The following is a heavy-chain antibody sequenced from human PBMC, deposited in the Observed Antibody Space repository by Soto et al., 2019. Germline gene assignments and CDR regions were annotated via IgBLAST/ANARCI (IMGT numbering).Heavy chain of an antibody. D-gene: IGHD1-7*01. V-gene: IGHV4-4*07. CDR1: GAYISDFS. Sequence: QVQQLESGPGLVKPWDTLSLTCTVSGAYISDFSWSWIRQPAGKGLEWIGRITVNGNTQYNPSFRSRVTMSMDTSRNQFSLTLKPAPAADTAWYSGARERGETWTYEAHWGQGTLVTV. CDR2: ITVNGNT. CDR3: ARERGETWTYEAH. J-gene: IGHJ1*01.